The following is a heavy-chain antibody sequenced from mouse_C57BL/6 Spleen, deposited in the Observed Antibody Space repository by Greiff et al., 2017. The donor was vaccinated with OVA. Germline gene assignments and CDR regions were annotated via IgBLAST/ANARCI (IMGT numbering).Heavy chain of an antibody. CDR3: ARQYYGSSYYYAMDY. J-gene: IGHJ4*01. CDR2: IWSDGST. Sequence: VNLVESGPGLVAPSQSLSITCTVSGFSLTSYGVHWVRQPPGKGLEWLVVIWSDGSTTYNSALKSRLSISKDNSKSQVFLKMNSLQTDDTAMYYCARQYYGSSYYYAMDYWGQGTSVTVSS. V-gene: IGHV2-6-1*01. CDR1: GFSLTSYG. D-gene: IGHD1-1*01.